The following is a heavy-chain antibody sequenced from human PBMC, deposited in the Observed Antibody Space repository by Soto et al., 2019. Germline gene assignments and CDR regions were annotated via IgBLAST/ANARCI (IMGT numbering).Heavy chain of an antibody. CDR1: GGTFSSYA. D-gene: IGHD2-15*01. V-gene: IGHV1-69*06. CDR2: IIPIFGTA. CDR3: ARQGLNIVVVVAATGAFDI. Sequence: SVKVSCKASGGTFSSYAISWVRQAPGQGLEWMGGIIPIFGTANYAQKFQGRVTITADKSTSTAYMELSSLRSEDTAVYYCARQGLNIVVVVAATGAFDIWGQGTMVTVS. J-gene: IGHJ3*02.